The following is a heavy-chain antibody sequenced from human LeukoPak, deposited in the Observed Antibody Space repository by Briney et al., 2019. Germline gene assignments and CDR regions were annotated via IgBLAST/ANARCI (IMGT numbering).Heavy chain of an antibody. V-gene: IGHV5-10-1*01. CDR3: ARRGYNCSSTSCYSSGAFDI. CDR2: IDPSDSYT. J-gene: IGHJ3*02. CDR1: GYSFTSYW. D-gene: IGHD2-2*01. Sequence: GESLKISCKGSGYSFTSYWISWVRQMPGKALEWMGRIDPSDSYTNYSPSFQGHVTISADKSISTAYLQWSSLKASDTAMYYCARRGYNCSSTSCYSSGAFDIWGQGTMVTVSS.